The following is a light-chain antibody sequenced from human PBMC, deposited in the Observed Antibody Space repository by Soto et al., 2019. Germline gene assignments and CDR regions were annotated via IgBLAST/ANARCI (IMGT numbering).Light chain of an antibody. V-gene: IGKV3-15*01. CDR1: QSVSSN. CDR3: QQYNNWWS. J-gene: IGKJ1*01. Sequence: EIVMTQSPATLSVSPGERATLSCRASQSVSSNLAWYQQKPGQAPRLLIYGASTRATGIPARFSGSGSGTEFTLTISSLQYEDFAVYYCQQYNNWWSFGQGTKVAIK. CDR2: GAS.